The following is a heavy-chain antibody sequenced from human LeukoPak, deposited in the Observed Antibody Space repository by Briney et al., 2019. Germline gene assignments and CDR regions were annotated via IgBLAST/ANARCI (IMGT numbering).Heavy chain of an antibody. J-gene: IGHJ6*02. Sequence: GGSLRLSCAASGFTFSDYYMSWIRQAPGKGLEWVSYISSSGSTIYYADSVKGRFTISRDNAKNSLYLQMNSLRAEDAAVYYCARAMPQKRYYGMDVWGQGTTVAVSS. D-gene: IGHD2-2*01. V-gene: IGHV3-11*04. CDR2: ISSSGSTI. CDR1: GFTFSDYY. CDR3: ARAMPQKRYYGMDV.